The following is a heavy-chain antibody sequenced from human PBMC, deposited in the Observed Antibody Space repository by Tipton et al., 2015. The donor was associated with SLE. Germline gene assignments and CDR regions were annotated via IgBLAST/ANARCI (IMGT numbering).Heavy chain of an antibody. J-gene: IGHJ6*04. D-gene: IGHD1-14*01. CDR2: IYHSGST. CDR1: GGSVSSGSYY. Sequence: TLSLTCTVSGGSVSSGSYYWSWIRQPPGKGLEWIGEIYHSGSTNYNVSLKSRVTISVDKSKNQFSLKLSSVTAADTAVYYCARLGTEWAYVDVWGKGTTVTVSS. V-gene: IGHV4-61*01. CDR3: ARLGTEWAYVDV.